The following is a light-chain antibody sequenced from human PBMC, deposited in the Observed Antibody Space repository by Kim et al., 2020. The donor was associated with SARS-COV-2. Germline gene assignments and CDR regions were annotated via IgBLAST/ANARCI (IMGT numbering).Light chain of an antibody. V-gene: IGLV4-69*01. Sequence: SVKLTCTLSSGHSSYAIAWHQQQPEKGPRYLMKLNSDGSHSKGDGIPDRFSGSSSGAERYLTISSLQSEDEADYYCQTWGTGTWVFGGGTQLTVL. J-gene: IGLJ3*02. CDR2: LNSDGSH. CDR1: SGHSSYA. CDR3: QTWGTGTWV.